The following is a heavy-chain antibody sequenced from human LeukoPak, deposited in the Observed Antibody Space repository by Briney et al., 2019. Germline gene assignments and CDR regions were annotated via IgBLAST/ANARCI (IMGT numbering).Heavy chain of an antibody. CDR3: AREWLGLRPLGY. Sequence: ASVKVSCKVSGYTLTELSMHWVRQAPGKGLEWMGGFDPEDGETIYAQKFQGRVTITRDTSASTAYMELSSLRSEDTAVYYCAREWLGLRPLGYWGQGTLVTVSS. D-gene: IGHD3-22*01. CDR2: FDPEDGET. V-gene: IGHV1-24*01. J-gene: IGHJ4*02. CDR1: GYTLTELS.